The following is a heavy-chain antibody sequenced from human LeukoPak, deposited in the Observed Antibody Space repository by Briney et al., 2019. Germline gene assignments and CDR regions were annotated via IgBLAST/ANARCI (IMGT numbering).Heavy chain of an antibody. CDR3: ARRYCSGGSCCWDP. J-gene: IGHJ5*02. CDR2: IYYTGMT. CDR1: GGSVSSGGYY. Sequence: KASETLSLTCTVSGGSVSSGGYYWSWIRQPPGKGLEWIGYIYYTGMTNYNPSLKSRVTILVATSKNQFSLKLSSVTAADTAVYYCARRYCSGGSCCWDPWGQGSLVTVSS. D-gene: IGHD2-15*01. V-gene: IGHV4-61*08.